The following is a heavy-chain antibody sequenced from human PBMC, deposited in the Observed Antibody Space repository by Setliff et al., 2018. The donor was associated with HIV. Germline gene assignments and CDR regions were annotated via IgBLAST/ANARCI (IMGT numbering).Heavy chain of an antibody. V-gene: IGHV5-51*01. CDR3: ARHLGVACTSGGDY. Sequence: GESLKISCKGSGYTFESSWIGWVRQMPGKGLEWMGIIFPYDSDTRYSPSFQGQVTISADKSISTAYLQWNSLKASDSAIYYCARHLGVACTSGGDYWGQGTLVTVSS. D-gene: IGHD6-19*01. CDR2: IFPYDSDT. J-gene: IGHJ4*02. CDR1: GYTFESSW.